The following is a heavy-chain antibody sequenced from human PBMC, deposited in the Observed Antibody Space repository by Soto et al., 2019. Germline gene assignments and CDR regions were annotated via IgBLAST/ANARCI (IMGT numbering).Heavy chain of an antibody. V-gene: IGHV3-48*01. CDR2: ISSSSSTI. D-gene: IGHD3-22*01. CDR3: ARDLYDRSGYYSDFDY. CDR1: GFTFSRYC. J-gene: IGHJ4*02. Sequence: PGGSLRLSCAASGFTFSRYCMNWVRQAPGKGLEWVSYISSSSSTIYYADSVKGRFTISRDNAKNSLYLQMNSLRAEDTAVYYCARDLYDRSGYYSDFDYWGQGTLVTVSS.